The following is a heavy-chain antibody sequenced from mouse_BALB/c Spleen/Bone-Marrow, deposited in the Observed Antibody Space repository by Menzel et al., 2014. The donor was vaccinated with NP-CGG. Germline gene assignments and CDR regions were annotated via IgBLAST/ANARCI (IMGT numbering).Heavy chain of an antibody. Sequence: EVQLQQSGAELVKPGASVKLSCTASGFNIKDTYMHWAKQRPEQGLEWIGRTDPANGNTKYDPKFQGKATITADTSSNTAYLQLSSLTSEDTAVYYCARNYGYGKSFAYWGQGTLVTVSA. CDR2: TDPANGNT. CDR1: GFNIKDTY. V-gene: IGHV14-3*02. D-gene: IGHD2-2*01. J-gene: IGHJ3*01. CDR3: ARNYGYGKSFAY.